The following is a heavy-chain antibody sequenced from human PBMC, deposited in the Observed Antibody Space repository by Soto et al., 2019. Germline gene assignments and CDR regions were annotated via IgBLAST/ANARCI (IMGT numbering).Heavy chain of an antibody. D-gene: IGHD2-21*02. V-gene: IGHV4-39*01. J-gene: IGHJ4*02. CDR2: IYYSGRT. CDR3: ARQRTTVVTQAYFDH. CDR1: GESISSSSYY. Sequence: SETLSLTCIVSGESISSSSYYWGWIRQPPGKGLEWIGSIYYSGRTYYNPSFKSRVTISIDTSKNQLSLKLSSVTATDTAVYYCARQRTTVVTQAYFDHWGQGALVTVSS.